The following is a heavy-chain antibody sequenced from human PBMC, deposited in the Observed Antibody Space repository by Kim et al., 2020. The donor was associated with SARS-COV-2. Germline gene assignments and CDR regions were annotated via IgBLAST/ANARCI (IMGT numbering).Heavy chain of an antibody. CDR3: ATSYSSSWYPYYYYMDV. Sequence: SETLSLTCTVSGGSISSSSYYWGWIRQPPGKGLEWIRSIYYSGSTYYNPSLKSRVTISVDTPKNQFSLKLSSVTAADTAVYYCATSYSSSWYPYYYYMDVWGKGTTVTVSS. D-gene: IGHD6-13*01. J-gene: IGHJ6*03. V-gene: IGHV4-39*01. CDR1: GGSISSSSYY. CDR2: IYYSGST.